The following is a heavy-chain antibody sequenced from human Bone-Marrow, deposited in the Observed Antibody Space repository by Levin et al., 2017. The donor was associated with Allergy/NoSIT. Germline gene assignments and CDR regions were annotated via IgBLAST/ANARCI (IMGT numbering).Heavy chain of an antibody. Sequence: SQTLSLTCAVYGGSFSGYYWSWIRQPPGKGLEWIGEINHSGSTNYNPSLKSRVTISVDTSKNQFSLKLSSVTAADTAVYYCARVYPVYYDFWSGYYPINWFDPWGQGTLVTVSS. CDR1: GGSFSGYY. J-gene: IGHJ5*02. CDR2: INHSGST. CDR3: ARVYPVYYDFWSGYYPINWFDP. D-gene: IGHD3-3*01. V-gene: IGHV4-34*01.